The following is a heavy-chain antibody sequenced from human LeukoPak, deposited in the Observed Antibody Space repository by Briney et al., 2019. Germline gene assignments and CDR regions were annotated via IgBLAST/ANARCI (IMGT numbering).Heavy chain of an antibody. CDR1: GFTFSSYS. V-gene: IGHV3-21*01. CDR2: ISSSSSYI. Sequence: GGSLRLSCAASGFTFSSYSMNWVRQAPGKGLEWASSISSSSSYIYYADSVKGRFTISRDNAKNSLYLQMNSLRAEDTAVYYCARDANWNYLSYYGMDVWGQGTTVTVSS. J-gene: IGHJ6*02. D-gene: IGHD1-7*01. CDR3: ARDANWNYLSYYGMDV.